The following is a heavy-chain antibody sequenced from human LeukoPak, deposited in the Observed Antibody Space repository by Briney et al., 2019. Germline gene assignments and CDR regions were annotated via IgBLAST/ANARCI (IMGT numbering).Heavy chain of an antibody. V-gene: IGHV4-61*01. J-gene: IGHJ6*02. CDR3: ARDLTLRFLGMDV. CDR1: GGSISGSSYY. CDR2: IYYSGST. D-gene: IGHD3-3*01. Sequence: SETLSLTCTVSGGSISGSSYYWGWIRQPPGKGLEWIGYIYYSGSTNYNPSLKSRVTISVDTSKNQFSLKLSSVTAADTAVYYCARDLTLRFLGMDVWGQGTTVTVSS.